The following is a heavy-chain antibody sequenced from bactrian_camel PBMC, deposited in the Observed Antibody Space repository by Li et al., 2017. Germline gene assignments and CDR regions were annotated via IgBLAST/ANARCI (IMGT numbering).Heavy chain of an antibody. J-gene: IGHJ7*01. Sequence: VQLVESGGELVQPGGSLALSCTASGFTFSSSWMYWVRQAPGKGLEWVSTINSDGGATYYVDSVKGRFTISRDNAKNAVFLRMDSLKPEDTAVYYCVRGLDSGNHRDYGMEYWGKGTQVTV. D-gene: IGHD2*01. V-gene: IGHV3S25*01. CDR2: INSDGGAT. CDR1: GFTFSSSW.